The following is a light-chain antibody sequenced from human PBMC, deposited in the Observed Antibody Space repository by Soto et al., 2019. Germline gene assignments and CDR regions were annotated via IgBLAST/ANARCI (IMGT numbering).Light chain of an antibody. V-gene: IGKV3-15*01. CDR2: GAS. Sequence: EIVMTQSPATLSVSLGERATLSCRASQGISSALAWYQQKPGQAPRLLVYGASTRATGLPARFSGSGSGTEFTLTISSLQSEDFAVYYCQQYNNWPLTFGGGTKVEIK. CDR3: QQYNNWPLT. J-gene: IGKJ4*01. CDR1: QGISSA.